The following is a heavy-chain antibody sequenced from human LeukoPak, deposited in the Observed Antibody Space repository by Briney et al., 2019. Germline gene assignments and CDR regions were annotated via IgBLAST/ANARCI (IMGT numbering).Heavy chain of an antibody. CDR3: ARAINYYDSSGYYRRPTNWFDP. D-gene: IGHD3-22*01. V-gene: IGHV4-34*01. J-gene: IGHJ5*02. Sequence: PSETLSLTCAVYGVSFSGYYWSWIRQPPGKGLEWIGEINHIGSTNYNPSLKSRVTISVDTSKNQFSLKLSSVTAADPAVYYCARAINYYDSSGYYRRPTNWFDPWGQGTLVTVSS. CDR2: INHIGST. CDR1: GVSFSGYY.